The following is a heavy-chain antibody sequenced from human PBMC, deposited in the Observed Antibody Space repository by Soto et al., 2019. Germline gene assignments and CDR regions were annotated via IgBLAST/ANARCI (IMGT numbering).Heavy chain of an antibody. CDR2: INHSGST. CDR3: ARATERITIFGVVIRGASWFDP. J-gene: IGHJ5*02. V-gene: IGHV4-34*01. D-gene: IGHD3-3*01. Sequence: QVQLQQWGAGLLKPSETLSLTCAVYDGSFSGYYWSWIRQPPGKGLEWIGEINHSGSTNYNPSLKSRVTISVDTSKNQFSLKLSSVTAADTAVYYCARATERITIFGVVIRGASWFDPWGQGTLVTVSS. CDR1: DGSFSGYY.